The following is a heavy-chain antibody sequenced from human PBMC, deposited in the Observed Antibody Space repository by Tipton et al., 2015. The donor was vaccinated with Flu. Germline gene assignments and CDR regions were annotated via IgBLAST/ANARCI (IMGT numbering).Heavy chain of an antibody. V-gene: IGHV4-39*01. D-gene: IGHD6-19*01. CDR2: IYYSGST. CDR3: ARLAVAGTFGD. CDR1: GGSISSSSYY. J-gene: IGHJ4*02. Sequence: TLSLTCTVSGGSISSSSYYWGWIRQPPGKGLEWIGSIYYSGSTYYNPSLKSRVTISVDTSKNQFSLKLSSVTAADTAVYYCARLAVAGTFGDWGQGTLVTVSS.